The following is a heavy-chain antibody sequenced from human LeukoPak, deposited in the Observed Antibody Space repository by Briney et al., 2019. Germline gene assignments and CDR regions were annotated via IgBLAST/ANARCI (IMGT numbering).Heavy chain of an antibody. Sequence: SETLSLTCTVSAGSINSDDYYWSWIRQPAGKGLEWIGRIYSPGTNYNYNPSLKSRVTISIDTSKNQFSLKLTSVTAGDTAVYYCARGIGTSYESGRDAFDIWGQGTMVTVSS. CDR2: IYSPGTN. CDR1: AGSINSDDYY. D-gene: IGHD3-16*01. J-gene: IGHJ3*02. V-gene: IGHV4-61*02. CDR3: ARGIGTSYESGRDAFDI.